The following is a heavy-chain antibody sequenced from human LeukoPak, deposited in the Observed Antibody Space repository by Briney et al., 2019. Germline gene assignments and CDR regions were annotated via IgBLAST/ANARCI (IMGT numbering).Heavy chain of an antibody. CDR1: GFTSSSHW. CDR3: SRDQYDSGVGGD. V-gene: IGHV3-74*01. J-gene: IGHJ4*02. Sequence: PGGSLRLSCAASGFTSSSHWMHWVRQAPGKGLVWVSRINSDGSSTSYADSVKGRFTISRDNAKNTLYLQMNSLRAGDTAVYYCSRDQYDSGVGGDWGQGTLVTVSS. CDR2: INSDGSST. D-gene: IGHD3-22*01.